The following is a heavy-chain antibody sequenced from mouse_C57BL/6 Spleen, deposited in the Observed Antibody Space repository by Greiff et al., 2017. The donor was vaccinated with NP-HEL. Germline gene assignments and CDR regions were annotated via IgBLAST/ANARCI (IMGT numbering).Heavy chain of an antibody. CDR2: ISDGGSYT. J-gene: IGHJ2*01. D-gene: IGHD3-1*01. CDR3: ARDRGTWYFDY. CDR1: GFTFSSYA. Sequence: DVKLVESGGGLVKPGGSLKLSCAASGFTFSSYAMSWVRQTPEKRLEWVATISDGGSYTYYPDNVKGRFTISRDNAKNNLYLQMSHLKSEDTAMYYCARDRGTWYFDYWGQGTTLTVSS. V-gene: IGHV5-4*01.